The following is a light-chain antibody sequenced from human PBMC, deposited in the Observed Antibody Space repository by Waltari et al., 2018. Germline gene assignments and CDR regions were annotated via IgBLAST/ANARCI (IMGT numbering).Light chain of an antibody. Sequence: EMVLTQSPAILSSSPGERATLSCRASQSVGTYLAWYQQRPGQSPRLLIYDASFRATGIPARFSGSGSETDFTLTISSLQPEDFAVYYCQQRRNWPLTFGGGTRVQI. CDR1: QSVGTY. CDR3: QQRRNWPLT. V-gene: IGKV3-11*01. CDR2: DAS. J-gene: IGKJ4*01.